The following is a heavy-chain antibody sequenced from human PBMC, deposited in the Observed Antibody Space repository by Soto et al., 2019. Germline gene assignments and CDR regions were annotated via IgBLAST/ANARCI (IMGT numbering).Heavy chain of an antibody. CDR1: GGSISGYY. J-gene: IGHJ6*02. CDR2: IYYRGST. D-gene: IGHD6-13*01. Sequence: QVQLQESGPGLVKPSDTLSLTCTVSGGSISGYYWSWIRQSPGKGLEYIGYIYYRGSTNYNLSLKSRVTMSVDTSRNQFSLKVNSVTAADTAVYYCARQQLLPFYYALDVWGQGTTVTVSS. V-gene: IGHV4-59*07. CDR3: ARQQLLPFYYALDV.